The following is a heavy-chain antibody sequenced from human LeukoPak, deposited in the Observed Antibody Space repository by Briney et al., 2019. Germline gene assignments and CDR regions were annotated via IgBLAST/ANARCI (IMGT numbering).Heavy chain of an antibody. D-gene: IGHD3-22*01. CDR2: IIPIFGTA. CDR3: ASPGSGYYYGFDY. J-gene: IGHJ4*02. CDR1: GGTFSSYA. V-gene: IGHV1-69*06. Sequence: GASVKVSCKASGGTFSSYAISWVRQAPGQGLEWMGGIIPIFGTANYAQKFQGRVTITADKSTSTAYMELSSLRSEDTAVYYCASPGSGYYYGFDYWGQGTLVTVSS.